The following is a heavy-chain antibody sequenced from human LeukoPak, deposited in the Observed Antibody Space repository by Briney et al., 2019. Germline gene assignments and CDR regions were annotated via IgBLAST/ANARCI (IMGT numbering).Heavy chain of an antibody. Sequence: GGSLRLSCVASGFSFSDYSLNWVRQRPGKGLEWISYITSRSAFTYYAESVKGRFTISRDDGKKSVYFHLSGLRVDDTAVYYCARDLTSAYWTPGGYYYYMDVWGKGTAVTVSS. CDR3: ARDLTSAYWTPGGYYYYMDV. V-gene: IGHV3-48*01. D-gene: IGHD1-1*01. CDR2: ITSRSAFT. CDR1: GFSFSDYS. J-gene: IGHJ6*03.